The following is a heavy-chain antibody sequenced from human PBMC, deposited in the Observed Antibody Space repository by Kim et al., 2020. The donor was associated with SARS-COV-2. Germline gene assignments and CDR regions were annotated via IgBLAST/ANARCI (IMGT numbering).Heavy chain of an antibody. CDR2: IYHSGST. D-gene: IGHD3-16*01. Sequence: SETLSLTCTVSGGSISSSNWWSWVRQPPGKGLEWIGEIYHSGSTNYNPSLKSRVTISVDKSKNQFSLKLSSVTAADTAVYYCARAGEDTNNWFDPWGQGTLVTVSS. CDR1: GGSISSSNW. V-gene: IGHV4-4*02. CDR3: ARAGEDTNNWFDP. J-gene: IGHJ5*02.